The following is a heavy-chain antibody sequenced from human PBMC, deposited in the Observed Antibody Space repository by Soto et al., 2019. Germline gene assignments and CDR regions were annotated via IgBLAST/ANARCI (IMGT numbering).Heavy chain of an antibody. CDR3: ACTKGYGSGVL. CDR1: GGTFSSYT. J-gene: IGHJ4*02. D-gene: IGHD3-10*01. CDR2: IIPFLGIA. Sequence: QVQLVQSGAEVKKPGSSVKVSCKASGGTFSSYTISWVRQAPGQGLEWMGRIIPFLGIANYAQKLQCRVRIPPDKSTNTAYVELSSLRSEDTAVYYCACTKGYGSGVLWGQGTLVTVSS. V-gene: IGHV1-69*02.